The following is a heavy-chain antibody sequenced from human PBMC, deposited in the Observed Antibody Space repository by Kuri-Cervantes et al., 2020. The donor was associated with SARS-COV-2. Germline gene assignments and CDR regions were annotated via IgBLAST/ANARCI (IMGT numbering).Heavy chain of an antibody. J-gene: IGHJ6*03. CDR3: ARQHLGYYMDV. V-gene: IGHV4-34*01. CDR1: GGSFSRYY. Sequence: SETLSLTCAVYGGSFSRYYWSWIRQPPGKGLEWIGEINHSGSTNYNPSLKSRVSISVDTSRNQFSLKVSSVTAADTAVYSCARQHLGYYMDVWGKGTTVTVSS. CDR2: INHSGST. D-gene: IGHD6-13*01.